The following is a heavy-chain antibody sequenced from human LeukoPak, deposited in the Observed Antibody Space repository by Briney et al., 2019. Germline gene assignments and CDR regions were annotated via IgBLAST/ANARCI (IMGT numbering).Heavy chain of an antibody. J-gene: IGHJ3*02. CDR1: GGTFSSYA. CDR2: TIPILGIA. Sequence: WASVKVSCKASGGTFSSYAISWVRQAPGQGLEWMGRTIPILGIANYAQKFQGRVTITADKSTGTAYMELSSLRSEDTAVYYCARDDVVVVAATVAFDIWGQGTMVTVSS. CDR3: ARDDVVVVAATVAFDI. D-gene: IGHD2-15*01. V-gene: IGHV1-69*04.